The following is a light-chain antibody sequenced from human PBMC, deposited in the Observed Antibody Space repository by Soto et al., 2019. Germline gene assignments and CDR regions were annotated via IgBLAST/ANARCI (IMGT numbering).Light chain of an antibody. CDR2: KAS. CDR3: QQYGAYSPWT. J-gene: IGKJ1*01. Sequence: DIPVTQSPSTLSASVGDRVTITCRTSQNVDTWLAWFQKKPGKAPKVLISKASTLESGVPSRFSGDGSGTEFTLTISSLQTEDLATYYCQQYGAYSPWTFGQGTKVEIK. V-gene: IGKV1-5*03. CDR1: QNVDTW.